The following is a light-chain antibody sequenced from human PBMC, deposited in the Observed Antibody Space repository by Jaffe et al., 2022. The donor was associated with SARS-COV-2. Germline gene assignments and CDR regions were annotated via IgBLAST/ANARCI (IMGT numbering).Light chain of an antibody. V-gene: IGKV3-15*01. J-gene: IGKJ4*01. CDR2: GAS. Sequence: EGVLTQSPATLSVSPGERATLSCRASQSLNNNLAWYQQKPGQSPRLLVYGASSRATGIPARFSGSGSGTEFTLTISSLQSEDFAVYYCQQYNDWPLTFGGGTKVEIK. CDR1: QSLNNN. CDR3: QQYNDWPLT.